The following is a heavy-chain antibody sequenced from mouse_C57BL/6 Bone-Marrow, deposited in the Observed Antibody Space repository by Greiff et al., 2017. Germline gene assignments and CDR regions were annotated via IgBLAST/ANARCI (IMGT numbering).Heavy chain of an antibody. D-gene: IGHD1-1*01. Sequence: DVKLVESGGGLVKPGGSLKLSCAASGFTFSDYGMHWVRQAPEQGLEWVAYISSGSSTIYSADTVKGRITMSRDNAKNTPCLQLTRLRSEDTAMYDCAITAIPDWYFDVWGTGTTVTVSS. CDR1: GFTFSDYG. V-gene: IGHV5-17*01. J-gene: IGHJ1*03. CDR3: AITAIPDWYFDV. CDR2: ISSGSSTI.